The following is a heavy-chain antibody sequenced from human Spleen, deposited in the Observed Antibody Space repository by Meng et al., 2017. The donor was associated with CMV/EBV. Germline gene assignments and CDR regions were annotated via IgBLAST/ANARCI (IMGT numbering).Heavy chain of an antibody. CDR2: IRKNGYGGTT. V-gene: IGHV3-49*04. J-gene: IGHJ6*02. Sequence: GGSLRLSCTASGFIFGDYLMGWVRQAPGKGPEWAGVIRKNGYGGTTEYAASVKGRFTISRDDSKSIAYLQMNSLKIEDTAVYYCTRGGTSAMRDGMDVWGQGTTVTVFS. CDR3: TRGGTSAMRDGMDV. D-gene: IGHD2-2*01. CDR1: GFIFGDYL.